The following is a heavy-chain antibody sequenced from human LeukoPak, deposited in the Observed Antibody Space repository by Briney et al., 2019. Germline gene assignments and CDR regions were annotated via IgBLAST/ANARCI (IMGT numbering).Heavy chain of an antibody. CDR3: AIPLWGDYVVSNGREFDY. CDR1: GDTFISYA. J-gene: IGHJ4*02. D-gene: IGHD4-17*01. CDR2: IILILVIA. Sequence: SVKVSCKASGDTFISYATSWVRDGPGHGREWMGRIILILVIANYTQKFQGRVTITADKSTSTAYMELSSLRSEDTAVYYCAIPLWGDYVVSNGREFDYWGQGTLVTVSS. V-gene: IGHV1-69*04.